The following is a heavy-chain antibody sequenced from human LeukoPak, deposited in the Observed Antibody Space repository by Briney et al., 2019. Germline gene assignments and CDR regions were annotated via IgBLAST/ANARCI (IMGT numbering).Heavy chain of an antibody. CDR1: GGSFSGYY. V-gene: IGHV4-34*01. Sequence: SETLSLTCAVYGGSFSGYYWSWIRQPPGKGLEWIGEINHSGSTNYNPSLKSRVTISVDTSKNQSSLKLSSVTAADTAVYYCARQRWLHSIFDYWGQGTLVTVSS. J-gene: IGHJ4*02. CDR2: INHSGST. CDR3: ARQRWLHSIFDY. D-gene: IGHD5-24*01.